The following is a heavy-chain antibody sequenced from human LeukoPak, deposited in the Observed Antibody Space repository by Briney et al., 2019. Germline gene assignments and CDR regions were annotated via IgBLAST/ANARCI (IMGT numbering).Heavy chain of an antibody. Sequence: ASVKVSCKASGYTFTGYYMHWVRQAPGQGLEWMGWMNPNSGNTGYAQKFQGRVTITRNTSISTAYMELSNLRPEDTAVYYCARDGSGTYWAYYNWFDPWGQGTLVTVSS. D-gene: IGHD3-10*01. V-gene: IGHV1-8*03. CDR3: ARDGSGTYWAYYNWFDP. CDR2: MNPNSGNT. CDR1: GYTFTGYY. J-gene: IGHJ5*02.